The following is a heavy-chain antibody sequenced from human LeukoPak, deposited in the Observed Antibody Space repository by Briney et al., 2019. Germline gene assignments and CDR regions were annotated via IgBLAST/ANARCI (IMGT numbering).Heavy chain of an antibody. CDR2: ISYNGGDK. D-gene: IGHD4-17*01. V-gene: IGHV3-30*18. J-gene: IGHJ4*02. Sequence: PGTSLRLSCAASGFTFSSYGMHWVRQAPGRGLEWVAFISYNGGDKYYADSVKGRFTISRDTSKNTLYLQMGSLRAEDTAVYYCAKDYDYGDYAADYWGQGTLVTVSS. CDR1: GFTFSSYG. CDR3: AKDYDYGDYAADY.